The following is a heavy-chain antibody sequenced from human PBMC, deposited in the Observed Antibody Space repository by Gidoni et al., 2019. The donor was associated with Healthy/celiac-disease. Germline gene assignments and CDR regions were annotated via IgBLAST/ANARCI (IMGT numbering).Heavy chain of an antibody. Sequence: QVQLQESGPGLVKPSQTLSLTCTVSGGSISSGDYYWSWIRQPPGKGLEWIGYIYYSGSTYYNPSLKSRVTISVDASKNQFSLKLGSVTAADTAVYYCASDGDYRRRGGHDAFDIWGQGTMVTVS. CDR3: ASDGDYRRRGGHDAFDI. J-gene: IGHJ3*02. CDR2: IYYSGST. D-gene: IGHD4-17*01. CDR1: GGSISSGDYY. V-gene: IGHV4-30-4*01.